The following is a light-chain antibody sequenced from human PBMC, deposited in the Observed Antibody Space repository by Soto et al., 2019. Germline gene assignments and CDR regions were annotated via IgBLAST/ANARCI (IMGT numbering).Light chain of an antibody. V-gene: IGKV3-20*01. CDR3: QRYGSSPLYA. CDR2: GTS. J-gene: IGKJ2*01. Sequence: EIVLTQSPGTLSLSPGERATFSCTASQSVNSDYLAWYQQRPGLAPRLLIYGTSNRATGIPDRFSGSGSGTDFTLTINTLEPEDFAVYYCQRYGSSPLYAFGQGTKLEIK. CDR1: QSVNSDY.